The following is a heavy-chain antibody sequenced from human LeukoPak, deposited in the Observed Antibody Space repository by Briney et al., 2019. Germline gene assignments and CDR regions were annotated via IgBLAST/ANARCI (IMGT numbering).Heavy chain of an antibody. V-gene: IGHV3-66*02. CDR3: ARDLRRRTIFGVVIRIFDY. Sequence: GWSLRLSCAASGFTVSSNYMSWVRQAPGKGLEWVSVIYSGGSTYYADSVKGRFTISRDNSKNTLYLQMNSLRAEDTAVYYCARDLRRRTIFGVVIRIFDYWGQGTLVTVSS. CDR1: GFTVSSNY. CDR2: IYSGGST. J-gene: IGHJ4*02. D-gene: IGHD3-3*01.